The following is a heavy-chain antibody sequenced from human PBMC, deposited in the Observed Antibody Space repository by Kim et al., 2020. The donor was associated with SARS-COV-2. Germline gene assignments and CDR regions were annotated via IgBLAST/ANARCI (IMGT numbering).Heavy chain of an antibody. D-gene: IGHD3-10*01. CDR1: GFTFSSYG. Sequence: GGSLRLSCAASGFTFSSYGMHWVRQAPGKGLEWVAVISYEGSNKDYADSVKGRFTISRDNSKNTLYLQMNSLRAEDTAVYYCAKESGSGCYYAWTYYYYGMDVWGQGTTVTVSS. CDR3: AKESGSGCYYAWTYYYYGMDV. J-gene: IGHJ6*02. V-gene: IGHV3-30*18. CDR2: ISYEGSNK.